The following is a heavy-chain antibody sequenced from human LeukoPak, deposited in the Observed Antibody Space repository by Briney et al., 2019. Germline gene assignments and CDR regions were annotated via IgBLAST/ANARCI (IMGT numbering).Heavy chain of an antibody. D-gene: IGHD2-2*02. CDR2: IYHSGSA. Sequence: PSETLSLTCTVSGYSITSGYNWAWIPQPPGKVLEWIGSIYHSGSAYYNPSLKSRVTISVDTSKNQFSLKLSSVTAADTAVYYCVRYCSSTTCYTRAVDYWGQGTLVTVSS. J-gene: IGHJ4*02. CDR3: VRYCSSTTCYTRAVDY. CDR1: GYSITSGYN. V-gene: IGHV4-38-2*02.